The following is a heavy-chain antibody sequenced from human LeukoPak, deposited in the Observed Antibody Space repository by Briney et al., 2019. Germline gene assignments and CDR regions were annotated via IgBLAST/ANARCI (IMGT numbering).Heavy chain of an antibody. J-gene: IGHJ5*02. CDR3: AGGYSYGFNNWFDP. Sequence: PSETLSLTCAVYGGSFSGYYWSWIRQPPGKGLEWIGEINHSGSTNYNPSLKSRVTISVDTSKNQFSLKLSSVTAADTAVYYCAGGYSYGFNNWFDPWGQGTLVTVSS. V-gene: IGHV4-34*01. CDR2: INHSGST. CDR1: GGSFSGYY. D-gene: IGHD5-18*01.